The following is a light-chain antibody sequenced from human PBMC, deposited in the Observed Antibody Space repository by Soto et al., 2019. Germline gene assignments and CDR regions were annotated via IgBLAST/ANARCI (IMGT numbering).Light chain of an antibody. J-gene: IGKJ1*01. Sequence: DIQMTQSPSTLSASVGDRVTITCRASQSISSWSAWYQQKPGKAPKLLIYDASSLESGVPSRFSGSGSGTEFTLTISSLQPDDFATYYCQQYHIYSGTFGQGTKVDI. CDR2: DAS. CDR3: QQYHIYSGT. CDR1: QSISSW. V-gene: IGKV1-5*01.